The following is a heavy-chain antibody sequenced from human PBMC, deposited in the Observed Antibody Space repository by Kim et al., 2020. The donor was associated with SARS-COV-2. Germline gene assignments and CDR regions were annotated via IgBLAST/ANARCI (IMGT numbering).Heavy chain of an antibody. CDR3: AREGGIAASIDY. J-gene: IGHJ4*02. Sequence: YYNPSLKSRVTISVDTSKNQFSLKLSSVTAADTAVYYCAREGGIAASIDYWGQGTLVTVSS. V-gene: IGHV4-31*02. D-gene: IGHD6-13*01.